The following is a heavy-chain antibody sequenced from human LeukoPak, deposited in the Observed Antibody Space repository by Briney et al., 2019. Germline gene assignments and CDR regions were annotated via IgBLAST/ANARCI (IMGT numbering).Heavy chain of an antibody. CDR2: KFYTGPT. Sequence: SETLSLTCSVFGDSIIDNNNCWGWIRQPPGKGLEWIGTKFYTGPTYYNPSLQSLVTISADTSRNQVSLRLTSVTAADTAIYYCARHSNYYDSTGRYYYFDDWGQGTLVTVSS. CDR3: ARHSNYYDSTGRYYYFDD. J-gene: IGHJ4*02. D-gene: IGHD3-22*01. V-gene: IGHV4-39*01. CDR1: GDSIIDNNNC.